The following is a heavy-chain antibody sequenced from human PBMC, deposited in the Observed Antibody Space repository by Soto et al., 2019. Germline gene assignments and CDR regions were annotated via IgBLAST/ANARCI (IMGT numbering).Heavy chain of an antibody. V-gene: IGHV3-30-3*01. CDR3: ARGVDTAMIAVDY. Sequence: QVQLVESGGGVVQPGRSLRLSCAASGFTFSSYAMHWVRLAPGKGLEWVAVISYDGSNRFYTDSVKGQFTISRDVSQNTLFLQLNSLRAEDTAVYYCARGVDTAMIAVDYWGQGPLVTVS. CDR1: GFTFSSYA. CDR2: ISYDGSNR. J-gene: IGHJ4*02. D-gene: IGHD5-18*01.